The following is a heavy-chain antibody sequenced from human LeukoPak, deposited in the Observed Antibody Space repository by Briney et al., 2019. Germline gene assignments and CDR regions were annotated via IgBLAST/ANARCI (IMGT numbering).Heavy chain of an antibody. J-gene: IGHJ4*02. CDR3: ARPLGGYSYGIDY. V-gene: IGHV3-23*01. D-gene: IGHD5-18*01. Sequence: PGGSLRLSCAASGFTFSNYAMRWVRQAPGKVLEWVSGISGSGDSTYYADSVKGRFTISRDNSKNTLYLQMNSLRAEDTAVYYCARPLGGYSYGIDYWGQGTLVTVSS. CDR1: GFTFSNYA. CDR2: ISGSGDST.